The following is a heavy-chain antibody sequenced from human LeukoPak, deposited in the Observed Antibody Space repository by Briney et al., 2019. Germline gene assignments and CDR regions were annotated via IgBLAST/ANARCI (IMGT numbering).Heavy chain of an antibody. CDR2: INPSGGST. Sequence: GASVKVSCKASGYTFTSYYMHWVRQAPGQGLEWMGIINPSGGSTSCAQKFQGRVTMTRDTSTSTVYMELSSLRSEDTAVYYCARSPTRCSGGSCYLYYFDYWGQGTLVTVSS. V-gene: IGHV1-46*01. CDR3: ARSPTRCSGGSCYLYYFDY. D-gene: IGHD2-15*01. CDR1: GYTFTSYY. J-gene: IGHJ4*02.